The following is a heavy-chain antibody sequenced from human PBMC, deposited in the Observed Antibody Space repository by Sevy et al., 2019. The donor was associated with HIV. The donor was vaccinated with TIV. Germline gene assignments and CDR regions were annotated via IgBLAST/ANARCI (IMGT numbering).Heavy chain of an antibody. V-gene: IGHV3-30*18. CDR3: AKVRRERGYSYGFDY. CDR1: GFTFSSYG. J-gene: IGHJ4*02. D-gene: IGHD5-18*01. CDR2: ISYDGSNK. Sequence: GGSLRLSCAASGFTFSSYGMHWVRQAPGKGLEWVAVISYDGSNKYYADSVKGRFTISRDNSKNTLYLQMNSLRAEDTAVVYCAKVRRERGYSYGFDYWGQGTLVTVSS.